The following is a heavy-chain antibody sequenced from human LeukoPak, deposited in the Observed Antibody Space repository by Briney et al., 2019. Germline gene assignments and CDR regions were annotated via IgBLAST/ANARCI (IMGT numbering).Heavy chain of an antibody. J-gene: IGHJ6*02. CDR2: ISYDGSNK. D-gene: IGHD6-13*01. CDR3: ARDADSSSWSMYYYYGMDV. V-gene: IGHV3-30*04. Sequence: GGSLRLSCAASGFTFSSYAMHWVRQAPGKGLGWVAVISYDGSNKYYADSVKGRFIISRDNAKNSLYLQMNSLRAEDTAVYYCARDADSSSWSMYYYYGMDVWGQGTTVTVSS. CDR1: GFTFSSYA.